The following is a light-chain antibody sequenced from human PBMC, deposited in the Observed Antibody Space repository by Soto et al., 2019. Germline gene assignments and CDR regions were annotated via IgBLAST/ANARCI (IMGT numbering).Light chain of an antibody. V-gene: IGKV1-9*01. J-gene: IGKJ5*01. CDR2: AAS. CDR1: QGISSS. Sequence: DIQLTQSPSSLSASVGDRVTITCRASQGISSSLAWYQQKPGKAPKLLIYAASTLQSGVPSRFSGSGSGTEFTLTISSLVPEDFATYYCQQLNSYPPNTFGQGTRLEIK. CDR3: QQLNSYPPNT.